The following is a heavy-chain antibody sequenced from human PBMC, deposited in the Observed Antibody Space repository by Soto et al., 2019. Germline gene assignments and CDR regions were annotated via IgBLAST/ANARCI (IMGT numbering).Heavy chain of an antibody. J-gene: IGHJ5*02. Sequence: PGESLKISCKTSGYRFTTYWINWVHQMPGKGLEWMGRIDPSKSSTKYSPSFRGHVTISADKSISIAYLQWTGLQASDTAIYYCARGSMTTGWDLWGQGTQVTAPQ. CDR2: IDPSKSST. CDR3: ARGSMTTGWDL. V-gene: IGHV5-10-1*01. D-gene: IGHD6-19*01. CDR1: GYRFTTYW.